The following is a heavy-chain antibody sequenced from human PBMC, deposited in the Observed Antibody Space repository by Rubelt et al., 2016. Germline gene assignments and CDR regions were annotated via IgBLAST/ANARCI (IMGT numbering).Heavy chain of an antibody. V-gene: IGHV4-34*01. D-gene: IGHD6-13*01. CDR1: GGSFSGYY. CDR3: ARAAPFSTYSTYGLRWFDP. CDR2: INHSGST. Sequence: QVQLQQWGAGLLKPSETLSLTCAVYGGSFSGYYWSWIRQPPGKGLEWIGEINHSGSTNYNPSLKSRVTISVDTSKNQFSLKLSSVTAADTAVYYCARAAPFSTYSTYGLRWFDPWGQGTLVTVSS. J-gene: IGHJ5*02.